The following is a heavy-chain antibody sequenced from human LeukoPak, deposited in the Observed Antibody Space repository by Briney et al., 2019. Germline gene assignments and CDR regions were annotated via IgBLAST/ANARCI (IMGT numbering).Heavy chain of an antibody. V-gene: IGHV1-69*13. Sequence: SVKVSCKASGGTFSSYAISWVRQAPGQGLEWMGGIIPIFGTANYAQKFQGRVTITADESTSTAYMELSSLRSEDTAVYYCARGVTYSSSWYVFDYWGQGTLVTVSS. CDR3: ARGVTYSSSWYVFDY. CDR1: GGTFSSYA. J-gene: IGHJ4*02. D-gene: IGHD6-13*01. CDR2: IIPIFGTA.